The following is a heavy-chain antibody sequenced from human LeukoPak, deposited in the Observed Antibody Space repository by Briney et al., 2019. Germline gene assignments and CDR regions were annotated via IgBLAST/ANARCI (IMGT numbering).Heavy chain of an antibody. Sequence: PGGSLRLSCAASGFTVSSNYMSWVRQAPGKGLEWVSVIYSGGSTYYAGSVKGRFTISRDNSKNTLYLQMNSLRAEDTAVYYCARDGSGWYLDYWGQGTLVTVSS. J-gene: IGHJ4*02. D-gene: IGHD6-19*01. CDR1: GFTVSSNY. CDR3: ARDGSGWYLDY. V-gene: IGHV3-53*01. CDR2: IYSGGST.